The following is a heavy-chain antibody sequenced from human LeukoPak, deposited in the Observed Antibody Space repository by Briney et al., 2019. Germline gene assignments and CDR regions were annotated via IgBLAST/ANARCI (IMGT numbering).Heavy chain of an antibody. CDR2: ISSSSSYI. CDR1: GFTFSSYS. D-gene: IGHD3-10*01. V-gene: IGHV3-21*01. CDR3: ATDQLGGYGSYDY. Sequence: PGGSLRLSCAASGFTFSSYSMNWVRQAPGKGLEWVSSISSSSSYIYYADSVKGRFTISRDNAKNSLYLQMNSPRAEDTAVYYCATDQLGGYGSYDYWGQGTLVTVSS. J-gene: IGHJ4*02.